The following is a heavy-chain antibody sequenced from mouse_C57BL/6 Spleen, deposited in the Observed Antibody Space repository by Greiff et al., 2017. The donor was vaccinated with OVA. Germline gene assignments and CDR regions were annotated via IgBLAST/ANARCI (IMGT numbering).Heavy chain of an antibody. Sequence: EVQVVESGGGLVKPGGSLKLSCAASGFTFSDYGMHWVRQAPETGLEWVAYISRGSGTTYYADTVKGPSPFTSDNTKNTLFLQMTSLRSEDTAMDYCARGRGYDYEGPFAYWGQGTLVTVSA. CDR3: ARGRGYDYEGPFAY. CDR1: GFTFSDYG. D-gene: IGHD2-4*01. J-gene: IGHJ3*01. V-gene: IGHV5-17*01. CDR2: ISRGSGTT.